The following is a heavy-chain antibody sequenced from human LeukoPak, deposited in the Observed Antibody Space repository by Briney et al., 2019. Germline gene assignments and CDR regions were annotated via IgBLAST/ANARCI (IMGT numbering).Heavy chain of an antibody. CDR2: INRDGSST. J-gene: IGHJ4*02. D-gene: IGHD2/OR15-2a*01. CDR1: GFTFSGSA. V-gene: IGHV3-74*01. Sequence: GGSLRLSCAASGFTFSGSAMRWVRQAPGKGLVWVSRINRDGSSTIYADSVKGRFTIPRDNAHNPLFLQMNSLRPEDTAVYSCASALLSSNYDSSGQGTLVTVSS. CDR3: ASALLSSNYDS.